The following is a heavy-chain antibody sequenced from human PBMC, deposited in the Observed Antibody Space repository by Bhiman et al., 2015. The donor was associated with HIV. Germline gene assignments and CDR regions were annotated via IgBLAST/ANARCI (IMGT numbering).Heavy chain of an antibody. CDR2: ISSTSTNI. D-gene: IGHD5-18*01. V-gene: IGHV3-21*01. CDR1: GFTFSYYN. CDR3: ARGYTYGHGRHGFDY. Sequence: EVQLVESGGGLVKPGGSLRLSCAASGFTFSYYNMNWVRQAPGKGLEWVSLISSTSTNIFYADSVKGRFTISRDNAKKSMFLQMNSLRVEDTAVYYCARGYTYGHGRHGFDYWGQGIVVTVSS. J-gene: IGHJ4*02.